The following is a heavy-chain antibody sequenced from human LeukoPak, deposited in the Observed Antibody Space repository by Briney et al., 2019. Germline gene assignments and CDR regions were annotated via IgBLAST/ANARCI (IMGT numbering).Heavy chain of an antibody. CDR3: ARGPRAVDGFDY. CDR2: ISSSGSTI. Sequence: GGSLRLSCAASGFTFSSYEMNWVRQAPGTGLEWVSYISSSGSTIYYADSVKGRFTISRDNAKNSLYLQMNSLRAEDTAVYYCARGPRAVDGFDYWGQGTLVTVSS. CDR1: GFTFSSYE. J-gene: IGHJ4*02. D-gene: IGHD6-19*01. V-gene: IGHV3-48*03.